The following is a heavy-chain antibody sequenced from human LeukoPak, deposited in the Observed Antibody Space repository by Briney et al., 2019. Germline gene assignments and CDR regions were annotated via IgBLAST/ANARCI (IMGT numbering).Heavy chain of an antibody. Sequence: GGSLRLSSAASGFTFSSYGMHWVRQAPGKGLEWVAFIRYDGSNKYYADSVKGRFTISRDNSKNTLYLQMNSLRAEDAAVYYCAKGERVLLWFGELLYHYDAFDIWGQGTMVTVSS. CDR3: AKGERVLLWFGELLYHYDAFDI. D-gene: IGHD3-10*01. CDR1: GFTFSSYG. CDR2: IRYDGSNK. J-gene: IGHJ3*02. V-gene: IGHV3-30*02.